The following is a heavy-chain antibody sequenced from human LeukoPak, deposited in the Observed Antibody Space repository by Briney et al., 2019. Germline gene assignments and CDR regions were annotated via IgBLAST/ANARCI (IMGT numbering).Heavy chain of an antibody. CDR1: EFTFSSYT. Sequence: PGGPLRLSCAASEFTFSSYTMKWVRQAPGKGLEWVSSISSSSSYIYYADSVKGRFTISRDNAKNSLYLQMNSLRAEDTAVYYCARMNFYGDYCDYWGQGTLVTVSS. V-gene: IGHV3-21*01. CDR2: ISSSSSYI. D-gene: IGHD4-17*01. J-gene: IGHJ4*02. CDR3: ARMNFYGDYCDY.